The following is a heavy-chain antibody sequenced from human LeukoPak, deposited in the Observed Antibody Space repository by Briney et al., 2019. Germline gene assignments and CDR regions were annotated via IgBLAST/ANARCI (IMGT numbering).Heavy chain of an antibody. D-gene: IGHD3-22*01. J-gene: IGHJ5*02. V-gene: IGHV4-31*03. Sequence: SETLSLTCTVSGGSISSGGYYWSWVRQHPGKGLEWIGYIYYSGSTYYNPSLKSRVTISVDTSKNQFSLKLSSVTAADTAVYYCASYYDRLGWFDPWGQGTLVTVSS. CDR3: ASYYDRLGWFDP. CDR1: GGSISSGGYY. CDR2: IYYSGST.